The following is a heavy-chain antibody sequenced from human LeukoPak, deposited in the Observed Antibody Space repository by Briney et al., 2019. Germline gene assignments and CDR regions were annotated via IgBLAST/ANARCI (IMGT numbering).Heavy chain of an antibody. CDR2: IWYGGTDK. D-gene: IGHD3-22*01. CDR3: ARAHGGSGYYPPLDY. V-gene: IGHV3-33*01. J-gene: IGHJ4*02. Sequence: GGSLRLSCAASGFSFSSYGMHWVRQTPGKGLEWVAVIWYGGTDKYYADSVKGRFTISRDNAKNSLYLQMISLRDDDTAVYYCARAHGGSGYYPPLDYWGQGTLVTVSS. CDR1: GFSFSSYG.